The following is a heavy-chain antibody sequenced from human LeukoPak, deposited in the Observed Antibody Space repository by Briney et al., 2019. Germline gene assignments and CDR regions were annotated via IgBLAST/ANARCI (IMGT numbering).Heavy chain of an antibody. CDR3: AKDLSTTWSFDY. Sequence: GGSLRLSCAASGFIFSGYGMHWVRQAPGKGLEWVTFISDDGSRSYHADSVKDRFTISRDDSKNTLYLQMSSLRLEDTAVYFCAKDLSTTWSFDYWGQGTLVTVSS. V-gene: IGHV3-30*18. D-gene: IGHD6-13*01. J-gene: IGHJ4*02. CDR2: ISDDGSRS. CDR1: GFIFSGYG.